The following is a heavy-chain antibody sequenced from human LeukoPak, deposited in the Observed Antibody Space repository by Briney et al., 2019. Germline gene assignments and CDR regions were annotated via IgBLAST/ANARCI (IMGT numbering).Heavy chain of an antibody. Sequence: SDILSLTCSVNVMSFSTYYWTWIRQSPEKGLEWIGEITQSGRTSYNPSLTTRVTISVDSTKNHFSLNLTSVTAADTAVYFCARGVDYSDWFDSWGPGTLVTVSS. CDR2: ITQSGRT. J-gene: IGHJ5*01. CDR3: ARGVDYSDWFDS. D-gene: IGHD4-11*01. CDR1: VMSFSTYY. V-gene: IGHV4-34*01.